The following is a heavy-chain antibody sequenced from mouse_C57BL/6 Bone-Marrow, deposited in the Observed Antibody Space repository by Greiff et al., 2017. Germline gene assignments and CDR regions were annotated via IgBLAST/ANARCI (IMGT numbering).Heavy chain of an antibody. D-gene: IGHD2-4*01. CDR3: ARRGYYDRFAD. CDR1: GYTFTSYG. V-gene: IGHV1-81*01. J-gene: IGHJ3*01. CDR2: IYPRSGNT. Sequence: VQLQQSGAELARPGASVKLSCKASGYTFTSYGISWVKQRTGQGLEWIGEIYPRSGNTYYNEKFKGKATLTADKSSNTAYSRLRSLTSEDAAVYFCARRGYYDRFADWGQGTLVTVSA.